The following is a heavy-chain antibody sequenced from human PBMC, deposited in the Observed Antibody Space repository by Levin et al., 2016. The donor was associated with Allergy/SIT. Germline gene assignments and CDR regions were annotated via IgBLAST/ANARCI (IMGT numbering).Heavy chain of an antibody. Sequence: WIRQPPGKGLEWIGFMYYSGSTYYNPSLKSRVTISVDTSKNQFSLKLSSVTAADTAVYYCARSPVPAGGYFDYWGQGTLVTVSS. CDR2: MYYSGST. CDR3: ARSPVPAGGYFDY. D-gene: IGHD2-8*02. V-gene: IGHV4-39*01. J-gene: IGHJ4*02.